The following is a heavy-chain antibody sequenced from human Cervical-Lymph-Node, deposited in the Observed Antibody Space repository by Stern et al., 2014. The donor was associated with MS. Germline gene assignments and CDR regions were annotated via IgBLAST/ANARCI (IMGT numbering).Heavy chain of an antibody. CDR1: GFSLRTYS. J-gene: IGHJ4*02. Sequence: EVQLVESGGTLVQPGESLRLSCAAYGFSLRTYSMTWVRQAPGKGLECVSYMSASGSITYYADSVKGRFTISRDNAKNSLYLQMNSLRVDDTAVYYCARDIAAADYWGQGTLVTVSS. CDR2: MSASGSIT. V-gene: IGHV3-48*04. CDR3: ARDIAAADY. D-gene: IGHD6-13*01.